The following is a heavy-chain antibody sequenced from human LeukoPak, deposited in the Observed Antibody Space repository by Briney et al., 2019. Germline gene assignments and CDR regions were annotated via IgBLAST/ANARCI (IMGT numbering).Heavy chain of an antibody. Sequence: SETLSLTCTVSGGSISSYYWSWNRQPPGKGLEWIGYIYYSGSTNYNPSLKSRVTISVDTSKNQFSLKLSSVTAADTAVYYCARDHIERGLNWGQGTLVTVSS. CDR1: GGSISSYY. CDR2: IYYSGST. J-gene: IGHJ4*02. V-gene: IGHV4-59*01. CDR3: ARDHIERGLN.